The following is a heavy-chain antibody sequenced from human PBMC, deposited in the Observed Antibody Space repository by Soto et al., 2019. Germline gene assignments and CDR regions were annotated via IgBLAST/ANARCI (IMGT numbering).Heavy chain of an antibody. Sequence: XATLSLTCPVYGLPVSGYYLSWIRRPAGKGLEWVGEINHSGSTNYNPSLKSRVTISVDTSKNQFSLKLSSVTAADTAVYYCARGGAGAFDIWGQGTMVTGSS. D-gene: IGHD1-26*01. CDR2: INHSGST. CDR1: GLPVSGYY. J-gene: IGHJ3*02. CDR3: ARGGAGAFDI. V-gene: IGHV4-34*01.